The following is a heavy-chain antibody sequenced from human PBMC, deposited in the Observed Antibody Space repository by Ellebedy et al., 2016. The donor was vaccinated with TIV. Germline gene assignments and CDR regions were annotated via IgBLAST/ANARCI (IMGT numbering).Heavy chain of an antibody. CDR1: GFSFSRFP. J-gene: IGHJ5*02. V-gene: IGHV3-30*09. CDR2: ISSDGNNI. CDR3: ARESTYCGADCYSLSDH. Sequence: GESLKISCAASGFSFSRFPMHWVRQAPGKGLEWVALISSDGNNIYYADSVKGRFAISRDNSKSTLFLQMNSLRPEDTAVYYCARESTYCGADCYSLSDHWGQGALVTGSA. D-gene: IGHD2-21*02.